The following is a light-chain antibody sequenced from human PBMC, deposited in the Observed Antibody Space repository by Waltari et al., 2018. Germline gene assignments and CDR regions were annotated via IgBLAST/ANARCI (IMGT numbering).Light chain of an antibody. CDR1: QGISTY. J-gene: IGKJ3*01. CDR2: AAS. V-gene: IGKV1-17*01. CDR3: LQYNSNPFT. Sequence: DIQMTQSPSSLSAPAGDRVTITPRASQGISTYLNWYQQKPGKAPKRLIYAASSLESGVPSSFSGSGSGTDFTLTISSLQPEDFATYYCLQYNSNPFTFGPGTKLDIK.